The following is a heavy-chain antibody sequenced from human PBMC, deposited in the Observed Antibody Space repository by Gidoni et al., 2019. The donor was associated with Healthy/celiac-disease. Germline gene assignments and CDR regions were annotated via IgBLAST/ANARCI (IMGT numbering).Heavy chain of an antibody. V-gene: IGHV3-33*01. J-gene: IGHJ4*02. CDR3: ARGPPYDFWSGYYRAYFDY. CDR1: GFTFSSYG. D-gene: IGHD3-3*01. CDR2: IWYDGSNK. Sequence: QVQLVESGGGVVQPGRSLRLSCAASGFTFSSYGMHWVRQAPGKGLEWVAVIWYDGSNKYYADSVKGRFTISRDNSKNTLYLQMNSLRAEDTAVYYCARGPPYDFWSGYYRAYFDYWGQGTLVTVSS.